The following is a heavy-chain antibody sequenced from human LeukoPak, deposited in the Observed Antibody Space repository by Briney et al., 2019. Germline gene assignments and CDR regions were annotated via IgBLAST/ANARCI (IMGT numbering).Heavy chain of an antibody. CDR2: IYYSGST. Sequence: SETLSLTCTVSGGSISSSSYYWGRIRQPPGKGLEWIGSIYYSGSTYYNPSLKSRVTISVDTSKNQFSLKLSSVTAADTAVYYCARAYSSGWYRGNYFDYWGQGTLVTVSS. CDR1: GGSISSSSYY. CDR3: ARAYSSGWYRGNYFDY. V-gene: IGHV4-39*01. J-gene: IGHJ4*02. D-gene: IGHD6-19*01.